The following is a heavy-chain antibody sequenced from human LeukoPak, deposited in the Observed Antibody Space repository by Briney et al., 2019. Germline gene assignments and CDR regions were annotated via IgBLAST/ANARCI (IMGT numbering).Heavy chain of an antibody. D-gene: IGHD6-19*01. Sequence: GGSLRLSCAASGFTFSDYYMSWIRQAPGKGLEGVSYISSSGSTIYYADSVKGRFTISRDNAKNSLYLQMNSLRAEDTAVYYCAREPPITVAGVDSGYSYSMDVWGQGTTVTVSS. V-gene: IGHV3-11*04. CDR2: ISSSGSTI. J-gene: IGHJ6*03. CDR3: AREPPITVAGVDSGYSYSMDV. CDR1: GFTFSDYY.